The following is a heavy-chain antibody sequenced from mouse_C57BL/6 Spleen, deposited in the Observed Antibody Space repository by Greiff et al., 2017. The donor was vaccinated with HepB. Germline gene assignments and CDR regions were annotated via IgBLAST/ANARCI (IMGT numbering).Heavy chain of an antibody. D-gene: IGHD1-1*02. CDR2: INPSTGGT. J-gene: IGHJ2*01. CDR3: ARHMVYYFDY. V-gene: IGHV1-43*01. Sequence: EVQLQQSGPELVKPGASVKISCKASGYSFTGYYMHWVKQSSEKSLEWIGEINPSTGGTSYNQKFKGKATLTVDKSSNTAYMQLKSLTSEDSAVYYCARHMVYYFDYWGQGTTLTVSS. CDR1: GYSFTGYY.